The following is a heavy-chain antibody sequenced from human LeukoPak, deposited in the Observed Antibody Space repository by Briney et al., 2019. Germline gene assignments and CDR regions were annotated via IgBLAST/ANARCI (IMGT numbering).Heavy chain of an antibody. CDR2: IYYSGST. J-gene: IGHJ6*03. CDR3: ASCVAVAGWGGYYYYYYMDV. V-gene: IGHV4-39*01. Sequence: MPSETLSLTCTVSGGSISSSSYYWGWIRQPPGKGLEWIGSIYYSGSTYYNPSLKSRVTISVDTSKNQFSLKLSSVTAADTAVYYCASCVAVAGWGGYYYYYYMDVWGKGTTVTISS. D-gene: IGHD6-19*01. CDR1: GGSISSSSYY.